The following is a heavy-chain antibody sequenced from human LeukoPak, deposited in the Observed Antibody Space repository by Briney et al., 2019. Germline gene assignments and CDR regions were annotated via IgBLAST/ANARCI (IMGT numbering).Heavy chain of an antibody. J-gene: IGHJ6*02. V-gene: IGHV1-2*04. D-gene: IGHD2-2*01. Sequence: ASVKVSCKASGYTFTGYYMHWVRQAPGQGLEWMGWINPNSGGTNYAQKFQGWVTMTRDTSISTAYMKLSRLRSDDAAVYYCAREDIVVVPAAGGYYYGMDVWGQGTTVTVSS. CDR1: GYTFTGYY. CDR3: AREDIVVVPAAGGYYYGMDV. CDR2: INPNSGGT.